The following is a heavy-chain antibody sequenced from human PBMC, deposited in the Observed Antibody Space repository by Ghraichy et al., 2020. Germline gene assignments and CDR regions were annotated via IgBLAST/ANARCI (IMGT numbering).Heavy chain of an antibody. D-gene: IGHD6-13*01. CDR3: ARDREGGGRDVGWYSSSWYPGYYYGMDV. CDR1: GFTFSSYW. Sequence: GESLNISCAASGFTFSSYWMHWVRQAPGKGLVWVSRINSDGSSTSYADSVKGRFTISRDNAKNTLYLQMNSLRAEDTAVYYCARDREGGGRDVGWYSSSWYPGYYYGMDVWGQGTTVTVSS. J-gene: IGHJ6*02. V-gene: IGHV3-74*01. CDR2: INSDGSST.